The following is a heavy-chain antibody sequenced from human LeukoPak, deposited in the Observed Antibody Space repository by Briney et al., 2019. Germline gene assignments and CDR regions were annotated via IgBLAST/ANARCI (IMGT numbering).Heavy chain of an antibody. V-gene: IGHV3-15*01. CDR2: IKSKTDGGTT. Sequence: ESGGSLRLSCAASGVTFSDACMSWVRQAPGKGLEWVGRIKSKTDGGTTDYAAPVKGRFTISRDDSKNTLYLQMNSLKTEDTAVYYCSTDVGLDYWGQGTLVTVSS. J-gene: IGHJ4*02. CDR1: GVTFSDAC. CDR3: STDVGLDY.